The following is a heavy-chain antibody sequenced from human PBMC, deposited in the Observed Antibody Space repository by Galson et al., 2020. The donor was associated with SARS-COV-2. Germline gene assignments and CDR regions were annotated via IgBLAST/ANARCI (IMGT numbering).Heavy chain of an antibody. CDR1: GGSLSNFA. CDR2: IIPIFDER. V-gene: IGHV1-69*04. D-gene: IGHD4-17*01. J-gene: IGHJ3*02. CDR3: ARPATTVATDGFHI. Sequence: ASVKVSCKASGGSLSNFAVSWVRQAPGRGLEWMGRIIPIFDERKYSRNFQGRVTMTADKSTSTVYMEVDSLKSEDTAVYYCARPATTVATDGFHIWGQGTIVIVSA.